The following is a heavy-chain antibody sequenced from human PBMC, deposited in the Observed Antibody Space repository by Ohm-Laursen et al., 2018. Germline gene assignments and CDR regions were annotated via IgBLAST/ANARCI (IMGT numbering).Heavy chain of an antibody. J-gene: IGHJ3*02. V-gene: IGHV3-21*01. Sequence: GSLRLSCAASGFNFETSVMNWVRQAPGKGLEWVSSISAGSTYMYYADAMKGRFTVSRDNPRNSLYLHLSSLRVDDTAMYYCARDTGVTSSKDLDIWGQGTMVTVSS. D-gene: IGHD1-1*01. CDR1: GFNFETSV. CDR2: ISAGSTYM. CDR3: ARDTGVTSSKDLDI.